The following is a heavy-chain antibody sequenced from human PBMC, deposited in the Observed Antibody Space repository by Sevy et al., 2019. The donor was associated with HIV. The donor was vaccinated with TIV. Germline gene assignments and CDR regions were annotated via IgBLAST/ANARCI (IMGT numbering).Heavy chain of an antibody. D-gene: IGHD5-18*01. CDR2: IYSDETT. Sequence: GGSLRLSCAASGFSVNSNYMTWVRQAPGKGLEGVSVIYSDETTYHADSVKDKFTISRDNSKNMQYLQMRSMRAEDTAIYYCARGKSGYGYALNYWGQGTLVTVSS. CDR3: ARGKSGYGYALNY. V-gene: IGHV3-66*01. CDR1: GFSVNSNY. J-gene: IGHJ4*02.